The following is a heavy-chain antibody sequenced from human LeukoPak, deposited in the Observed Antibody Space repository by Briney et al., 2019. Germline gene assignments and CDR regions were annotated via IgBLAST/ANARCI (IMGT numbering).Heavy chain of an antibody. CDR1: GYTFTSYG. CDR2: MNPNSGNT. J-gene: IGHJ6*02. Sequence: GASVKVSCKASGYTFTSYGISWVRQAPGQGLEWMGWMNPNSGNTGYAQKFQGRVTMTRNTSISTAYMELSSLGSEDTAVYYCARGVSSGWYGQLLYYYYGMDVWGQGTTVTVSS. CDR3: ARGVSSGWYGQLLYYYYGMDV. V-gene: IGHV1-8*02. D-gene: IGHD6-19*01.